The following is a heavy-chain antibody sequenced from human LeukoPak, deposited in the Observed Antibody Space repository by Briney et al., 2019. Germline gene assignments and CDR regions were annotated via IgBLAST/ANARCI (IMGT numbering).Heavy chain of an antibody. Sequence: ASVKVSCKASGYTFTDYYMHWVRQAPGQGLEWMGRINPYSGGTNYAQKSQGGVTMTRDTSIATIYMELSRLRSNDTAVYYCARAGSYGPTDAFDIWGQGTMVTVSS. V-gene: IGHV1-2*06. CDR2: INPYSGGT. J-gene: IGHJ3*02. CDR3: ARAGSYGPTDAFDI. D-gene: IGHD3-10*01. CDR1: GYTFTDYY.